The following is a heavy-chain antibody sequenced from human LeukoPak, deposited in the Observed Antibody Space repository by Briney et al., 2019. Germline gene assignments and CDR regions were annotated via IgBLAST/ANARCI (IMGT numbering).Heavy chain of an antibody. Sequence: SETLSLTCAVYGGSFSGYYWSWIRQPPGKGLEWIGEINHSGSTNYNPSLKSRVTISVDTSKNQFSLKLSSVTAADTAVYYCASVVGYSNYFAWFDPWGQGTLVTVSS. D-gene: IGHD4-11*01. J-gene: IGHJ5*02. CDR1: GGSFSGYY. CDR2: INHSGST. CDR3: ASVVGYSNYFAWFDP. V-gene: IGHV4-34*01.